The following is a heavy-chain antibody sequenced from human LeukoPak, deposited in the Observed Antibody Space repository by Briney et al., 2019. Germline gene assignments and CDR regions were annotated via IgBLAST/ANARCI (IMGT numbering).Heavy chain of an antibody. D-gene: IGHD6-19*01. Sequence: GGSLRLSCAASGLTFSNYWMSWVRQAPGKGLEWVANIKKDGSEKKYVDSVKGRFTISRDNAENSLYLQMNSLRDEDTAIYYCVREGGSGWYSGWFDPWGQGTLVIVSS. J-gene: IGHJ5*02. CDR2: IKKDGSEK. CDR1: GLTFSNYW. CDR3: VREGGSGWYSGWFDP. V-gene: IGHV3-7*01.